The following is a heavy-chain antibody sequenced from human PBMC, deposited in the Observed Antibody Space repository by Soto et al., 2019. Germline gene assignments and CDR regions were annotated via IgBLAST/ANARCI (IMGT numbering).Heavy chain of an antibody. CDR3: ARAATHYDFWSGSPYYYYGMDV. CDR1: GGCISSGGYY. V-gene: IGHV4-31*03. Sequence: PSETLSLTCTVSGGCISSGGYYWSWIRQHPGKGLEWIGYIYYSGSTYYNPSLKSRVTISVDTSKNQFSLKLSSVTAADAAVYYCARAATHYDFWSGSPYYYYGMDVWGQGTTVTVSS. D-gene: IGHD3-3*01. J-gene: IGHJ6*02. CDR2: IYYSGST.